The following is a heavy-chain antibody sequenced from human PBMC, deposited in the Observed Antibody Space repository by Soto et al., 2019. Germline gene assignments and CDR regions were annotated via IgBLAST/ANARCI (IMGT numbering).Heavy chain of an antibody. CDR1: GGSIIDNH. V-gene: IGHV4-4*08. Sequence: QVLLQESGPALVKPSETLSLTCTVSGGSIIDNHWSWIRQAPGKGLEWIGWLYSSGSTNYNPSLKSPVSISGDMSKSQFSLRLETVTATDTAVYYCARLSRRGGLATMPLREPYYYYMDVWGKGATVTVSS. J-gene: IGHJ6*03. D-gene: IGHD2-2*01. CDR3: ARLSRRGGLATMPLREPYYYYMDV. CDR2: LYSSGST.